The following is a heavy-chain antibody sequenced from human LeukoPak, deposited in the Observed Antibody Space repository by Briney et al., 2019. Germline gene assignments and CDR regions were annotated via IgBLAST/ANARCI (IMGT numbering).Heavy chain of an antibody. V-gene: IGHV3-48*01. Sequence: GGSLRLSCAASGFTFSDYSMNWVRQAPGKGLEWISYTGIDSGNTNYADSVKGRFTISGDKAKNSLYLQMNSLRVEDTAVYYCARDYKYAFDNWGQGTLVTVSS. D-gene: IGHD5-24*01. J-gene: IGHJ4*02. CDR3: ARDYKYAFDN. CDR2: TGIDSGNT. CDR1: GFTFSDYS.